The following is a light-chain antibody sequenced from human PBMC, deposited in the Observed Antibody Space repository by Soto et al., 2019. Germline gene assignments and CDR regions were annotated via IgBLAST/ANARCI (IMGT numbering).Light chain of an antibody. J-gene: IGKJ1*01. CDR3: QQFKNYPWT. CDR1: RAISSA. CDR2: DAS. V-gene: IGKV1D-13*01. Sequence: AIPLSQSPSSLSASVGDRVTITCRASRAISSALAWYQQKPGKAPNLLIYDASSLQSGVPSRFSGSGSGTDFTLTISSLQPEEFATYYCQQFKNYPWTFGQGTKVEI.